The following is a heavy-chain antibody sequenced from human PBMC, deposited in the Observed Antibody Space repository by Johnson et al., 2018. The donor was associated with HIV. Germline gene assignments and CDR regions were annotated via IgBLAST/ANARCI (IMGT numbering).Heavy chain of an antibody. CDR2: ISYDGSNT. CDR1: GFTFSSYA. J-gene: IGHJ3*02. CDR3: ARGGYGEVFDI. D-gene: IGHD4-17*01. Sequence: VQLVESGGGVVQPGRSLRLSCAASGFTFSSYAMHWVRQAPGKGLEWVAVISYDGSNTYYVDSVKGRFTISRDSSKNTLYLQMNSLRADDTALYYCARGGYGEVFDIWGQGTMVTVSS. V-gene: IGHV3-30*04.